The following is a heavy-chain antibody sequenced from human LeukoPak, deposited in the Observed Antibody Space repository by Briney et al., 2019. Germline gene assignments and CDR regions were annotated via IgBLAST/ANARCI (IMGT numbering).Heavy chain of an antibody. D-gene: IGHD5-18*01. CDR2: VKSKTDGGTT. CDR1: GFTFSNAW. Sequence: GGSLRLSCAASGFTFSNAWMSWVRQAPGKGREWVGRVKSKTDGGTTDYAAPVKGRFTISRDDSKNTLYLQMNSLKTEDTAVYYCTTGATWIQIGFYYYYGMDVWGKGTTVTVSS. V-gene: IGHV3-15*01. J-gene: IGHJ6*04. CDR3: TTGATWIQIGFYYYYGMDV.